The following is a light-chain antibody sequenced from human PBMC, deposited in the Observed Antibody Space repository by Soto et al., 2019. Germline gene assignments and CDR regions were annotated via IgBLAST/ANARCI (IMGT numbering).Light chain of an antibody. CDR1: QSINSD. Sequence: IVMTQSPATLSVSPVSPTRLSCRVSQSINSDVAWYQQKVGQTPRLLIHGASTRATGIAARFSGSGSGTEFTLTISSLQSEDFAVYYCQQYNNWPPLTFGGGTKVDI. CDR2: GAS. CDR3: QQYNNWPPLT. J-gene: IGKJ4*01. V-gene: IGKV3D-15*01.